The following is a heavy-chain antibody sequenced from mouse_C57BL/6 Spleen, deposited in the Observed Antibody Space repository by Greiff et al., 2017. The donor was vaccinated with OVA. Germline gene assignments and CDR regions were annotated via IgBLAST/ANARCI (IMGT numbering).Heavy chain of an antibody. J-gene: IGHJ4*01. V-gene: IGHV1-50*01. CDR3: ARWGLYGNYLDYAMDY. Sequence: QVQLQQPGAELVKPGASVKLSCKASGYTFTSYWLQWVKQRPGQGLEWIGEIDPSDSYTNSNQKFKGKATLTVDTSSSTAYMQLSSLTSEDSAVYYCARWGLYGNYLDYAMDYWGQGTSVTVSS. CDR2: IDPSDSYT. CDR1: GYTFTSYW. D-gene: IGHD2-1*01.